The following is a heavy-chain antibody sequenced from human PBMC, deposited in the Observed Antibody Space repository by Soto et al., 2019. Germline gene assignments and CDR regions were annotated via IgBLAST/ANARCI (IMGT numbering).Heavy chain of an antibody. CDR2: IKSKTDGGTT. D-gene: IGHD3-22*01. CDR1: GFTFSNAW. V-gene: IGHV3-15*01. Sequence: EVQLVESGGGLVKPGGSLRLSCAASGFTFSNAWMSWVRQAPGKGLEWVGRIKSKTDGGTTDYAAPVKGRFTISRDDSKNTLYLQMNSLKTEDTAVYYCTTLDFITMIVVAGDDYWGQGTLFTVSS. J-gene: IGHJ4*02. CDR3: TTLDFITMIVVAGDDY.